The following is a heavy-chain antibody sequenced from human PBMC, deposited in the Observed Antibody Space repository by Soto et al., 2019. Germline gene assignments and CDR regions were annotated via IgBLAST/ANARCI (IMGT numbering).Heavy chain of an antibody. Sequence: PGGSLRLSCAASGFTFSSYWMSWVRQAPGKGLEWVANIKQDGSEKYYVDSVKGRFIISRDNAKNSLYLQMDSLRAEDTAVYFCARPLGYCSGGSCFPFGHWGQGTLVTVSS. CDR1: GFTFSSYW. V-gene: IGHV3-7*01. J-gene: IGHJ4*02. D-gene: IGHD2-15*01. CDR3: ARPLGYCSGGSCFPFGH. CDR2: IKQDGSEK.